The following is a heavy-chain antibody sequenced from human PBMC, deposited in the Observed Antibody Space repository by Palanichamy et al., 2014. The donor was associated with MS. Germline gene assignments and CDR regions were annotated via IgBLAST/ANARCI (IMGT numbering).Heavy chain of an antibody. CDR3: ARDQSMMIDGGAFDI. Sequence: QMQLQESGPGRVKPSETLSLTCSVSGGSINSADYCWSWIRQTPGKGLEWIGYISHNGDTSYRPSLKSRLFMSVDTSKNQFSLKLSSVTAADTAIYYCARDQSMMIDGGAFDIWGQGTLVTVSS. CDR2: ISHNGDT. J-gene: IGHJ3*02. V-gene: IGHV4-30-4*08. CDR1: GGSINSADYC. D-gene: IGHD3-16*01.